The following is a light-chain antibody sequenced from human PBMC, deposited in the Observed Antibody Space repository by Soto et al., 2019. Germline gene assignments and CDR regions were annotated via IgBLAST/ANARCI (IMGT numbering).Light chain of an antibody. CDR1: QSVSNNY. CDR2: GAS. CDR3: QQYASAPIT. Sequence: SSGTLALSPRERATLYCRASQSVSNNYLAWYQQKPGQAPWLLIYGASNRATGIPDRISGRGSETDFTLTISRLEPEDFAVYYCQQYASAPITFGGGTKVDIK. J-gene: IGKJ4*01. V-gene: IGKV3-20*01.